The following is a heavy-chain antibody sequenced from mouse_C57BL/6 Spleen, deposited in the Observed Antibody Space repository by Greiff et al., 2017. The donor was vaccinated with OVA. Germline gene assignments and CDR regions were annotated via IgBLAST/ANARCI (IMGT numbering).Heavy chain of an antibody. CDR2: IHPNSGST. D-gene: IGHD2-4*01. V-gene: IGHV1-64*01. CDR3: ARYDYDSYYLDY. Sequence: QVQLQQPGAELVKPGASVKLSCKASGYTFTSYWMHWVKQRPGQGLEWIGMIHPNSGSTNYNEKFKSKATLTVDKSSSTAYMQLSSLTSEDSAVYYCARYDYDSYYLDYWGQGTTLTVSS. J-gene: IGHJ2*01. CDR1: GYTFTSYW.